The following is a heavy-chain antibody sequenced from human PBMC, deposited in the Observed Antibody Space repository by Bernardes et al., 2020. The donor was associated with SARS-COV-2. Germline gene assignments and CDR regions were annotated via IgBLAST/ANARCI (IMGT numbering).Heavy chain of an antibody. CDR1: GYTFTSYG. CDR3: AREGHYDFWSGYYTRFDP. J-gene: IGHJ5*02. CDR2: ISAYNGNT. V-gene: IGHV1-18*01. Sequence: ASVKVSCKASGYTFTSYGISWVRQAPGQGLEWMGWISAYNGNTNYAQKLQGRVTMTTDTSTSTAYMELRSLRSDDTAVYYWAREGHYDFWSGYYTRFDPWGQGTLVTVSS. D-gene: IGHD3-3*01.